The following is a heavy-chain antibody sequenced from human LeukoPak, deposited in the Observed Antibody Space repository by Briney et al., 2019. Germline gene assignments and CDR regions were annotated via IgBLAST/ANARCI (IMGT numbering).Heavy chain of an antibody. CDR1: GYTFTSYD. V-gene: IGHV1-8*01. J-gene: IGHJ6*02. D-gene: IGHD4-11*01. CDR3: ARALPSTVTFYYGMDV. Sequence: GASVKVSCKASGYTFTSYDINWVRQATGQGLEWMGWMNPNSGNTGYAQKFRGRVTMTRNTSISTAYMELSSLRSEDTAVYYCARALPSTVTFYYGMDVWGQGTTVTVSS. CDR2: MNPNSGNT.